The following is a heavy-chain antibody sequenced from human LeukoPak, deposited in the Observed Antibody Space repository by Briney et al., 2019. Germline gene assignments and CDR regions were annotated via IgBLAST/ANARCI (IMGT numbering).Heavy chain of an antibody. CDR1: GFTFSTYS. D-gene: IGHD6-19*01. V-gene: IGHV3-48*02. CDR3: ARTRGWYGDYFDY. Sequence: GGSLRHSCAASGFTFSTYSMNWVRQAPGKGLEWVSYISSSSTTIYYADSVKGRFTISRDNAKNSLYLQMNSLRDEDAAVYYCARTRGWYGDYFDYWGQGTLVTVSS. CDR2: ISSSSTTI. J-gene: IGHJ4*02.